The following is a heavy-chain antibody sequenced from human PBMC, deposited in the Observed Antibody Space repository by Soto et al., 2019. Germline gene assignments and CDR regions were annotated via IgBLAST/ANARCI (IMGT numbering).Heavy chain of an antibody. V-gene: IGHV4-59*01. CDR3: ARDPGYCTNGVCPIFDF. D-gene: IGHD2-8*01. CDR1: GDSIKNYF. Sequence: PSETLSLTCTVSGDSIKNYFWSWVRQPPGKGLEWIGHFYHSGTTNYSPALKSRVTISIDQSKNQFSLRLNSVTAADTAVYFCARDPGYCTNGVCPIFDFWGQAIPVTV. CDR2: FYHSGTT. J-gene: IGHJ4*02.